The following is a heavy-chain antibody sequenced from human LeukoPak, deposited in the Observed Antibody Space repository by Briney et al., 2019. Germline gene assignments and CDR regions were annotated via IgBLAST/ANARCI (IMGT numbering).Heavy chain of an antibody. V-gene: IGHV4-39*07. CDR1: GGSISSTSYY. J-gene: IGHJ5*02. Sequence: SETLSLTCTVSGGSISSTSYYWGWIRQPPGKGLEWIGSIYYSGSTYYNPSLKSRVTISVDTSKNQFSLKLSSVTAADTAVYYCARGAYCSGGSCYPGPLNWFDPWGQGTLVTVSS. D-gene: IGHD2-15*01. CDR3: ARGAYCSGGSCYPGPLNWFDP. CDR2: IYYSGST.